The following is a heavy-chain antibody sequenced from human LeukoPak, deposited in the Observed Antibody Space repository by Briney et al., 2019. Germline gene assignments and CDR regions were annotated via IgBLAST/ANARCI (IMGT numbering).Heavy chain of an antibody. CDR1: GYTFTGCY. Sequence: GASVKVSCKASGYTFTGCYMHWVRQAPGQGLEWMGWINPNSGGTNYAQKFQGRVTMTRDTSISTAYMELSRLRSDDTAVYYCASHPYYYDSSGYYRLDNYYYGMDVWGQGTTVTVSS. V-gene: IGHV1-2*02. J-gene: IGHJ6*02. CDR3: ASHPYYYDSSGYYRLDNYYYGMDV. CDR2: INPNSGGT. D-gene: IGHD3-22*01.